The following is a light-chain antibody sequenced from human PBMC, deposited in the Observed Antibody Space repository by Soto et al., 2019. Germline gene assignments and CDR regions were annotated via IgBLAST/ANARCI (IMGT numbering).Light chain of an antibody. CDR2: DAS. V-gene: IGKV3-11*01. CDR3: HQRSNWPPFT. J-gene: IGKJ4*01. CDR1: QSISDF. Sequence: EIVLTQSPATLSFSPGERATLSCRASQSISDFLAWYQQKPGQAPRLLIYDASKRATDIPDRFIGSGSGTDFTLTISSLEPEDFAVYYCHQRSNWPPFTFGGGTKVEI.